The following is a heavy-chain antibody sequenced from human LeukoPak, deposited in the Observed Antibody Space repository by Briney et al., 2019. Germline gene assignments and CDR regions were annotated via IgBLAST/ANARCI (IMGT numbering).Heavy chain of an antibody. CDR1: GGSISSYY. CDR2: IYYSGST. CDR3: ARLTGTLYFDY. V-gene: IGHV4-59*08. Sequence: SETLSLTCTVSGGSISSYYWSWIRQPPGKGLEWIGYIYYSGSTSYNPSLKSRVTISVDTSKNQFSLRLSSVTAADTAVYYCARLTGTLYFDYWGQGTLVTVSS. D-gene: IGHD6-13*01. J-gene: IGHJ4*02.